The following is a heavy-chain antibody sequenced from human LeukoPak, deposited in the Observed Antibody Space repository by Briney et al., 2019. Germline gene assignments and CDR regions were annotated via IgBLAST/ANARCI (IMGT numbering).Heavy chain of an antibody. CDR2: IYHSGST. V-gene: IGHV4-38-2*02. D-gene: IGHD4-23*01. J-gene: IGHJ2*01. Sequence: SETLSLTCTVSGYSISSGYYWGWIRQPPGKGLEWIGSIYHSGSTYYNPSLKSRVTISVDTSKNQFSLKLSSVTAADTAVYYCARGGKRPPGYFDLWGRGTLVTVSS. CDR1: GYSISSGYY. CDR3: ARGGKRPPGYFDL.